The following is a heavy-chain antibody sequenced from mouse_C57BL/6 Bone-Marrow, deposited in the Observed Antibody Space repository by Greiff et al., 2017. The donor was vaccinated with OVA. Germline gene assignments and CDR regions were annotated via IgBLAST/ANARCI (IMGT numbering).Heavy chain of an antibody. V-gene: IGHV1-85*01. Sequence: VQLQQSGPELVKPGASVKLSCKASGCTFTSYDINWVKQRPGQGLEWIGWIYPRDGSTKYNEKFKGKATLTVDTSSSTAYMELHSLTSEDSAVYFCARGGYYGSSCFDYWGQGTTLTVSS. CDR1: GCTFTSYD. CDR2: IYPRDGST. J-gene: IGHJ2*01. CDR3: ARGGYYGSSCFDY. D-gene: IGHD1-1*01.